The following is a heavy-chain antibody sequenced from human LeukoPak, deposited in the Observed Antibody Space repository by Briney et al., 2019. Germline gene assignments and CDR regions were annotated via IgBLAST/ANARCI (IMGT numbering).Heavy chain of an antibody. V-gene: IGHV3-30*01. Sequence: PGGSLRLSCAASGFTFSSYAMHWVRQAPGKGLEWVAVISYDGSNKYYADSVKGRFTISRDNSKNTLYLQMNSLRAEDTAVYYCARERSVLLSPSLYYYYVDVWGKGTTVTVSS. CDR3: ARERSVLLSPSLYYYYVDV. CDR2: ISYDGSNK. CDR1: GFTFSSYA. J-gene: IGHJ6*03. D-gene: IGHD2/OR15-2a*01.